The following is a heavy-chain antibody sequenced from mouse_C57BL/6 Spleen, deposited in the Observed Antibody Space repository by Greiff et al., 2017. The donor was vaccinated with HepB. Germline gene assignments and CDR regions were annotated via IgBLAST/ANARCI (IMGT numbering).Heavy chain of an antibody. CDR2: IYPRSGNT. J-gene: IGHJ2*01. Sequence: VQRVESGAELARPGASVKLSCKASGYTFTSYGISWVKQSTGQGLEWIGEIYPRSGNTYYNEKFKGKATLTADKSSSTAYMELRSLTSEDSAVYFCARERDSSGLDYWGQGTTLTVSS. CDR1: GYTFTSYG. CDR3: ARERDSSGLDY. V-gene: IGHV1-81*01. D-gene: IGHD3-2*02.